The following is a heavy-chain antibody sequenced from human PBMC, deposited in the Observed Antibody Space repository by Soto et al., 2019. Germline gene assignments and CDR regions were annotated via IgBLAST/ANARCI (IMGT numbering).Heavy chain of an antibody. Sequence: GGSLRLSCAASGFTFSSYAMHWVRQAPGKGLEWVAVISYDGSNKYYADSVKGRFTISRDNSKNTLYLQMNSLRAEDTAVYYCARDLSRYDFWSGPYYYYGMDVWGQGTTVTVSS. J-gene: IGHJ6*02. CDR2: ISYDGSNK. D-gene: IGHD3-3*01. CDR1: GFTFSSYA. CDR3: ARDLSRYDFWSGPYYYYGMDV. V-gene: IGHV3-30-3*01.